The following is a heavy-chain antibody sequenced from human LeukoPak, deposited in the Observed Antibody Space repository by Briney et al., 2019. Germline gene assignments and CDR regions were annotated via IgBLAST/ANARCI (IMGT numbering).Heavy chain of an antibody. CDR1: GDSISSSSYS. D-gene: IGHD4-11*01. V-gene: IGHV4-39*07. CDR3: ASGGEVTTELGNWFDP. J-gene: IGHJ5*02. Sequence: PSETLSLTCTVSGDSISSSSYSWGWIRQPPGKGLEWIGSIYYSGSTNYNPSLKSRVTISVDTSKNQFSLKLSSVTAADTAVYYCASGGEVTTELGNWFDPWGQGTLVTVSS. CDR2: IYYSGST.